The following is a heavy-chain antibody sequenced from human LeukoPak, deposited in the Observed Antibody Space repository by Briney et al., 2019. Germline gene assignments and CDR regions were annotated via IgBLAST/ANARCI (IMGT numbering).Heavy chain of an antibody. Sequence: GGSLRLSCAASGFTFDDYAMHWVRQAPGKGLEWVSGISWNSGSIGYADSVKGRFTISRDNAKNSLYLQMNSLRAEDMALYYCAKANKYSNYAPFDYWGQGTLVTFSS. J-gene: IGHJ4*02. CDR2: ISWNSGSI. D-gene: IGHD4-11*01. V-gene: IGHV3-9*03. CDR1: GFTFDDYA. CDR3: AKANKYSNYAPFDY.